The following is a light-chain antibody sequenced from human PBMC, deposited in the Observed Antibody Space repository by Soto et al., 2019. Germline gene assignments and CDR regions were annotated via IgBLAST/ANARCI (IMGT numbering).Light chain of an antibody. V-gene: IGLV2-14*01. J-gene: IGLJ2*01. CDR2: EVS. CDR1: SSDVGRYNH. Sequence: QSALTQPASVSGSPGQSITISCTGTSSDVGRYNHVSWYQQHPGKAPKLMIYEVSNRPSGVSNRFSGSKSGNTASLTISGLQAEDEADYYCSSYTSSSTLVFGGGTKVTVL. CDR3: SSYTSSSTLV.